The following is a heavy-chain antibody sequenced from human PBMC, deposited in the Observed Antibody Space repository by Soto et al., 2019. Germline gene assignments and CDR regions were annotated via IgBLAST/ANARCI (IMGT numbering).Heavy chain of an antibody. J-gene: IGHJ6*02. CDR3: ARGYCSSTSCYGPKSSYYYYGMDV. D-gene: IGHD2-2*01. V-gene: IGHV1-69*13. CDR1: GGTFSSYA. Sequence: SVKVSCKASGGTFSSYAISWVRQAPGQGLEWMGGIIPIFGTANYAQKFQGRVTITADESTSTAYMELSSLRSEDTAVYYCARGYCSSTSCYGPKSSYYYYGMDVWGQGTTVTVSS. CDR2: IIPIFGTA.